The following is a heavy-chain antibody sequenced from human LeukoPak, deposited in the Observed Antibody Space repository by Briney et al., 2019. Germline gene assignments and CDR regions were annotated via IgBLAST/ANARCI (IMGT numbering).Heavy chain of an antibody. J-gene: IGHJ6*03. V-gene: IGHV1-69*13. CDR1: GGTFSSYA. D-gene: IGHD6-13*01. CDR2: IIPIFGTA. CDR3: ARAPIAAAAPSYYYYYMDV. Sequence: GASVKVSCKASGGTFSSYAISWVRQAPGQGLEWMGGIIPIFGTANYAQKFQGRVTITADESTSTAYMELSSLRSEDTAVYYCARAPIAAAAPSYYYYYMDVWGKGTTVTVSS.